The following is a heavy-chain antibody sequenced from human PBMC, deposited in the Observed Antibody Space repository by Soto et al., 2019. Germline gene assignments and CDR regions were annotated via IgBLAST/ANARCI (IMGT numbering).Heavy chain of an antibody. CDR2: ISYDGSNK. V-gene: IGHV3-30*18. Sequence: GGSLRLSCAASGFTFSSYGMHWVRQAPGKGLEWVAVISYDGSNKYYADSVKGRFTISRDNSKNTLYLQMNSLRAEDTAVYYFEKASHYDSSGSRDYWGQGPLVTVSS. D-gene: IGHD3-22*01. CDR3: EKASHYDSSGSRDY. CDR1: GFTFSSYG. J-gene: IGHJ4*02.